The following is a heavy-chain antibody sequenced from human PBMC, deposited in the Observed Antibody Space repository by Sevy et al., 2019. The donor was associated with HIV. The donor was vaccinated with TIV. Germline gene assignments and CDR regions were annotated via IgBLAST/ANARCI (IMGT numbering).Heavy chain of an antibody. D-gene: IGHD2-2*02. CDR2: INHSGST. CDR3: GISYTGSHAFDI. J-gene: IGHJ3*02. CDR1: GGSFSGYY. V-gene: IGHV4-34*01. Sequence: SETLSLTCAVYGGSFSGYYWSWIRQPPGKGLEWSGEINHSGSTNYNPSLKSRVTISVDTSKNQFSLKLSSVTAADTAVYYCGISYTGSHAFDIWGQGTMVTVSS.